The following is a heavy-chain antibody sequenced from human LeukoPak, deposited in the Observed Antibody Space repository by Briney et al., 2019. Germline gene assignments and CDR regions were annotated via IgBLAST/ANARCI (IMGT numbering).Heavy chain of an antibody. CDR1: GYSISSGYY. V-gene: IGHV4-38-2*02. CDR2: IYHSGST. D-gene: IGHD2-15*01. J-gene: IGHJ6*03. Sequence: ASETLSLTCTVSGYSISSGYYWGWIRQPPGKGLEWIGTIYHSGSTYYNPSLKSRVTLSLDRSKNQISLKMNFVTAADTAMYYCARVRMVAGTYFYYYYMDVWGKGTTVTVSS. CDR3: ARVRMVAGTYFYYYYMDV.